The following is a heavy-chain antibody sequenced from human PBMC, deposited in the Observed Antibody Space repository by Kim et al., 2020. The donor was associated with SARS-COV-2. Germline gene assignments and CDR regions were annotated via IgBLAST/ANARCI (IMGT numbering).Heavy chain of an antibody. CDR1: GFTVSSNY. CDR2: IYRGGNT. CDR3: GRRYNTSWAHDY. J-gene: IGHJ4*02. D-gene: IGHD6-13*01. Sequence: GGSLRLSCAASGFTVSSNYMSWVRQAPGKGLEWVSVIYRGGNTYYADSVKGRFTIPRDTSKNTLYLQMNSLRAEDTAVYCCGRRYNTSWAHDYWGQGTLVTVSS. V-gene: IGHV3-53*01.